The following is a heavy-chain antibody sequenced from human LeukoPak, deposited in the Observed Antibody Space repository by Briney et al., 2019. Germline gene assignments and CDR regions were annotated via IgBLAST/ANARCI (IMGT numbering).Heavy chain of an antibody. J-gene: IGHJ4*02. CDR2: IYPGDSDT. Sequence: GESLKISCKGSGYSFTSYWIGWVRQVPGKGLEWMGIIYPGDSDTRYSPSFQGQVTISADKSISTAYLQWSSLKASDTAMYYCARILMVRGVMRGVDYWGQGTLVTVSS. V-gene: IGHV5-51*01. CDR1: GYSFTSYW. D-gene: IGHD3-10*01. CDR3: ARILMVRGVMRGVDY.